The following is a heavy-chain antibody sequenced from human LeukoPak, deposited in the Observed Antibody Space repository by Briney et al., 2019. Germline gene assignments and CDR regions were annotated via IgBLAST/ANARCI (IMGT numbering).Heavy chain of an antibody. D-gene: IGHD3-22*01. CDR3: ARDTETYYDSSGYYDY. J-gene: IGHJ4*02. Sequence: SETLSLTCTVSGGSISSSSYYWGWIRQPPGKGLEWIGSIYYSGSTYYNPSLKSRVTISADTSKNQFSLKLSSVTAADTAVYYCARDTETYYDSSGYYDYWGQGTLVTVSS. V-gene: IGHV4-39*07. CDR2: IYYSGST. CDR1: GGSISSSSYY.